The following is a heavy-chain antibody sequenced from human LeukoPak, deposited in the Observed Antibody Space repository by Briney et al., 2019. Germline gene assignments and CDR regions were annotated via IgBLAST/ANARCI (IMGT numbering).Heavy chain of an antibody. Sequence: ASVKVSCKASNYLFISYGVTWVRQAPGQGPEWMGVISPSGGSTIYAQKFKGRVTLTRDMSTSTDYLELSSLRSEDTAVYYCARDNSVRDEAWWFNPWGQGTLVTVSS. CDR2: ISPSGGST. J-gene: IGHJ5*02. D-gene: IGHD5-24*01. V-gene: IGHV1-46*01. CDR3: ARDNSVRDEAWWFNP. CDR1: NYLFISYG.